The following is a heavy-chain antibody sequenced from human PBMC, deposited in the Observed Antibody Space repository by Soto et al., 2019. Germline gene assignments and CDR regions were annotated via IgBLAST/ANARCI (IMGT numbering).Heavy chain of an antibody. CDR3: ANQPSSGSDQTYYYYGMDV. CDR2: ISGSGGST. J-gene: IGHJ6*02. CDR1: GFTFSSYA. D-gene: IGHD1-26*01. V-gene: IGHV3-23*01. Sequence: QPGGSLRLSCAASGFTFSSYAMSWVRQAPGKGLEWVSAISGSGGSTYYADSVKGRFTISRDNSKNTLYLQMNSLRAEDTAVYYCANQPSSGSDQTYYYYGMDVWGQGTTVTVSS.